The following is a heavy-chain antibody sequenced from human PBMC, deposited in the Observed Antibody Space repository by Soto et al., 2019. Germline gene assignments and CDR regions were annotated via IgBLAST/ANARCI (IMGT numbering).Heavy chain of an antibody. J-gene: IGHJ4*02. Sequence: QVQLVQSGAEVKKPGSSVKVSCKASGGTFSSYTISWVRQAPGQGLEWMGRIIPILGIANYAQKFQGRVTITADKSTSTAYMELSSLRSEDTAVYYCARDQGSEGAAGGGWRIDYWGQGTLVTVSS. CDR1: GGTFSSYT. CDR3: ARDQGSEGAAGGGWRIDY. D-gene: IGHD6-13*01. CDR2: IIPILGIA. V-gene: IGHV1-69*08.